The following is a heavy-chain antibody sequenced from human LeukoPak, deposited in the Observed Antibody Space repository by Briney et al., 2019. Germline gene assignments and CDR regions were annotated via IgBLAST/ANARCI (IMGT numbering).Heavy chain of an antibody. D-gene: IGHD6-19*01. V-gene: IGHV4-59*01. CDR1: GGSILNYY. Sequence: PSETLSLTCTVSGGSILNYYWTWIRKPPGKGLGWIGYIYSTRDTNYNPSLKSRLSISADTSKIQFSLKLSSVTAADTAVYYCARIAVSSGWGYFDYWGQGTLVTASS. CDR3: ARIAVSSGWGYFDY. J-gene: IGHJ4*02. CDR2: IYSTRDT.